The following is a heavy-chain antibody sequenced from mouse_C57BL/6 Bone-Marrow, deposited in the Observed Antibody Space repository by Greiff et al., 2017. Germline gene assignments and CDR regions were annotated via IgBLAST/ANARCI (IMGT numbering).Heavy chain of an antibody. CDR1: GYTFTSYW. V-gene: IGHV1-64*01. J-gene: IGHJ3*01. CDR2: IHPNSGST. D-gene: IGHD1-1*01. Sequence: QVQLQQPGAELVKPGASVKLSCKASGYTFTSYWMHWVKQRPGQGLEWIGMIHPNSGSTNYNEKFKSKATLTVDKSSSTAYMQLSSLTSEDSAVYYCARYPTYYYGSSPVAYWGRGTLVTVSA. CDR3: ARYPTYYYGSSPVAY.